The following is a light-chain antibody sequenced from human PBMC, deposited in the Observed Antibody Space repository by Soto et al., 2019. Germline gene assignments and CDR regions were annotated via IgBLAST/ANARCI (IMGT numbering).Light chain of an antibody. CDR2: EVS. V-gene: IGLV2-23*02. CDR3: CSYAGSSTFAV. J-gene: IGLJ1*01. CDR1: SSDVGSYNL. Sequence: LTQPASVSGSPGQSITISCTGTSSDVGSYNLVSWYQQHPGKAPKLMIYEVSKRPSGVSFRFSGSKSGNTASLTIFGLQAEDEADYYCCSYAGSSTFAVFGTGTKVTVL.